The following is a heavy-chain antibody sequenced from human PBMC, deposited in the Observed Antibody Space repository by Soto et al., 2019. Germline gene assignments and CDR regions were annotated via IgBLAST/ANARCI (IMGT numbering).Heavy chain of an antibody. CDR3: TRSRRSILMVYGFGGMDV. D-gene: IGHD2-8*01. CDR1: GFTVGSHA. Sequence: GGSLRLSCAASGFTVGSHAMSWVRQAPGKGLEWVSSISGSGDGTYHGDSVKGRFTISRDSSSSTLYLQMDNLRGEDTAVYFCTRSRRSILMVYGFGGMDVWGQGTTVTVSS. J-gene: IGHJ6*02. CDR2: ISGSGDGT. V-gene: IGHV3-23*01.